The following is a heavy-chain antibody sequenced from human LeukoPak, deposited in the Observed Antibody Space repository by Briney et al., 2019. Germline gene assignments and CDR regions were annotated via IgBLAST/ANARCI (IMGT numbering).Heavy chain of an antibody. Sequence: SVKVSCRASGGTFSSYAISWVRQAPGQGLEWMGGIIPIFGTANYAQKFQGRVTITADESTSTAYMELSSLRSEDTAVYYCARAPNCGGDCDYWGQGTLVTVSS. CDR3: ARAPNCGGDCDY. V-gene: IGHV1-69*13. D-gene: IGHD2-21*01. CDR2: IIPIFGTA. CDR1: GGTFSSYA. J-gene: IGHJ4*02.